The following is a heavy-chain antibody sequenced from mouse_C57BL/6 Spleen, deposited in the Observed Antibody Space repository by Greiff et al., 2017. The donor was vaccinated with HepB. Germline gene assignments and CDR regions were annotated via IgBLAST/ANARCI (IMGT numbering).Heavy chain of an antibody. D-gene: IGHD1-1*01. CDR3: ARPTTVDWYFDV. CDR2: ISYDGSN. CDR1: GYSITSGYY. Sequence: EVQLQESGPGLVKPSQSLSLTCSVTGYSITSGYYWNWIRQFPGNKLEWMGYISYDGSNNYNPSLKNRISITRDTSKNQFFLKLNSVTTEDTATYYCARPTTVDWYFDVWGTGTTVTVSS. J-gene: IGHJ1*03. V-gene: IGHV3-6*01.